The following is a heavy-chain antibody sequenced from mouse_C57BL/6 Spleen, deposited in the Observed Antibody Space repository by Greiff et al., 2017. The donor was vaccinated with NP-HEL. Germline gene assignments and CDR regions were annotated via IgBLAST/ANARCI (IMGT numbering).Heavy chain of an antibody. D-gene: IGHD2-5*01. CDR3: ARSLYSNYGFAY. CDR2: IYPGSGNT. V-gene: IGHV1-84*01. CDR1: GYTFTDYY. J-gene: IGHJ3*01. Sequence: QVHVKQSGPELVKPGASVKISCKASGYTFTDYYINWVKQRPGQGLEWLGWIYPGSGNTKYNEQFKGTATLTVDTSSSTAYMQLSSLTSEDSAVYFCARSLYSNYGFAYWGQGTLVTVSA.